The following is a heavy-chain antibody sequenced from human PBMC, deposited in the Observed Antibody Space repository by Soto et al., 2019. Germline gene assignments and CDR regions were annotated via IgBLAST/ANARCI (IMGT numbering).Heavy chain of an antibody. J-gene: IGHJ4*02. CDR2: LSGSGSST. Sequence: PGGSLRLSCAASGFTFSNYAMNWVRQAPGRGLQWGSALSGSGSSTYFADSMKGRFTISRDNSKNTLYLQMNSLRAEDTAVYYCAKTLGPSVVTAFDYWGQGTLVTVSS. V-gene: IGHV3-23*01. CDR3: AKTLGPSVVTAFDY. CDR1: GFTFSNYA. D-gene: IGHD2-21*02.